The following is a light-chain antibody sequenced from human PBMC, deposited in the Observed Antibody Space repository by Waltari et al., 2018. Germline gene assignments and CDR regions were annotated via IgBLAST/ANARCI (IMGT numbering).Light chain of an antibody. J-gene: IGLJ2*01. Sequence: QSALTQPPSVSGSPGQSVTISCPATKSDIGGWDRVSWYQQAPGSAPKLILFDVNNRPSGVPGRFSGSKSGNTASLTISGLQTEDEADYYCSSYTDNTVLFGGGTKLTVL. V-gene: IGLV2-18*02. CDR1: KSDIGGWDR. CDR3: SSYTDNTVL. CDR2: DVN.